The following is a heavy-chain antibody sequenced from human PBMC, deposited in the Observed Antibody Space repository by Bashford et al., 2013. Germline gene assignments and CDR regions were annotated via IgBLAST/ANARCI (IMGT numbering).Heavy chain of an antibody. D-gene: IGHD5-12*01. J-gene: IGHJ6*03. CDR2: ISSSSSYI. CDR3: AREEGSGYPTYYYYYMDV. Sequence: VRQAPGKGLEWVSSISSSSSYIYYADSVKGRFTISRDNAKNSLYLQMNSLRAEDTAVYYCAREEGSGYPTYYYYYMDVWGKGTTVTVSS. V-gene: IGHV3-21*01.